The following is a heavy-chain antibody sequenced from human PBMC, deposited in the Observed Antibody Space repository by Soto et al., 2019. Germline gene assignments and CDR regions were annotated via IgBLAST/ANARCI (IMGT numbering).Heavy chain of an antibody. V-gene: IGHV3-30*18. D-gene: IGHD3-10*01. CDR1: GFTFSSYG. CDR2: ISYDGSNK. CDR3: GKRGGAGGGFDY. Sequence: QVQLVESGGGVVQPGRSLRLSCAASGFTFSSYGMHWVRQAPGKGLEWVAVISYDGSNKYYADSVKGRFTISRDNSKNPLYLKKNSRRAEDTVLYYWGKRGGAGGGFDYWGQGTLVTVSS. J-gene: IGHJ4*02.